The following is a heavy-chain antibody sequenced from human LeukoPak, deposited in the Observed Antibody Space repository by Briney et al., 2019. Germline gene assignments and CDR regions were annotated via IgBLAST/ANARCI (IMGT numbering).Heavy chain of an antibody. J-gene: IGHJ4*02. CDR1: GGSISSSSYY. D-gene: IGHD2/OR15-2a*01. V-gene: IGHV4-39*01. CDR2: VYYSGDT. CDR3: ARGATSLSYFDS. Sequence: SETLSLTCTVSGGSISSSSYYWVWIRQPPGKGLEWIGNVYYSGDTYYNPSLKSRVTISVDTSKNQFSLKVSSVTAADTAVYYCARGATSLSYFDSRGQGTLVTVSS.